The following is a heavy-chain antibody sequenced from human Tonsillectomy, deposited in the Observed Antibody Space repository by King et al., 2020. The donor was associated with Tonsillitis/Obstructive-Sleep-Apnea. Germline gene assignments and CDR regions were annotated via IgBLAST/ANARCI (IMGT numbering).Heavy chain of an antibody. D-gene: IGHD3-22*01. V-gene: IGHV1-18*01. CDR1: GYTFTNYG. Sequence: QLVQSGAEVQKPGASVKVSCKASGYTFTNYGISWVRQAPGQGLEWMGWISAYNGHTNSAQKLQGRVTMTTDTSTSTAFMELRSLRSDDTAVYYCARDSMTHYYDSSAYYPFDYWGQGTLVTVSS. CDR3: ARDSMTHYYDSSAYYPFDY. CDR2: ISAYNGHT. J-gene: IGHJ4*02.